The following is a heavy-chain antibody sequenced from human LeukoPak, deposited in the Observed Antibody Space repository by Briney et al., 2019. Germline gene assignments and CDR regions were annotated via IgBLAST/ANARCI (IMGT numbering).Heavy chain of an antibody. J-gene: IGHJ6*03. Sequence: PSETLSLTCTVSGGSISSSSYYWGWIRQPRGKGLEWIGSIYYSGSTYYNPSLKSRVTISVDTSKNQFSLKLSSVTAADTAVYYCARVYGSGSYYNGYYYYYMDVWGKGTTVTISS. D-gene: IGHD3-10*01. CDR3: ARVYGSGSYYNGYYYYYMDV. CDR2: IYYSGST. V-gene: IGHV4-39*01. CDR1: GGSISSSSYY.